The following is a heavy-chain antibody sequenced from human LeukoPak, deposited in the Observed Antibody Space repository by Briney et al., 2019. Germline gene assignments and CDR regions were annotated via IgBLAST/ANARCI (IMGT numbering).Heavy chain of an antibody. CDR1: GFTFSDYY. CDR3: ARGLGGYGKLFDY. D-gene: IGHD3-10*01. J-gene: IGHJ4*02. CDR2: ISSSGSTI. V-gene: IGHV3-11*04. Sequence: GRSLRLSCAASGFTFSDYYMSWIRQAPGKGLEWVSYISSSGSTIYYADSVKGRFTISRDNAENSLYLQMNSLSGEDTAVYYCARGLGGYGKLFDYWGQGTLVTVSS.